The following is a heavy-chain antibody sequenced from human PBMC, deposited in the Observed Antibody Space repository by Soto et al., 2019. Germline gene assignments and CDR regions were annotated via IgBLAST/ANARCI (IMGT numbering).Heavy chain of an antibody. D-gene: IGHD2-8*01. CDR3: AADATAWQQMVPSDY. V-gene: IGHV1-58*01. CDR2: IAVGSGYT. CDR1: GFTFTSSA. J-gene: IGHJ4*02. Sequence: SVKVSCKASGFTFTSSAFQWVRQARGQRLEWIGWIAVGSGYTNHAQRFQDRVTLTRDMSTATTYMELSRLTSEDTAIYYCAADATAWQQMVPSDYWGQGTLVTVSS.